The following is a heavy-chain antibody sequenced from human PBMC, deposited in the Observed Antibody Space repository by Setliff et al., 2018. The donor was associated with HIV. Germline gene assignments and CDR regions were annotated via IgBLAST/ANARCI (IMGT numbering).Heavy chain of an antibody. Sequence: PGGSLRLSCAASGFTFSNYWMTWVRQAPGKGLEWVAHIKDGGSEEDYVESVKGRVTISRDNAKNSLYLQMSSLRAEDTAVYYCARKHEYGDYVDAFDIWGQGTMVTVSS. CDR1: GFTFSNYW. CDR3: ARKHEYGDYVDAFDI. D-gene: IGHD4-17*01. CDR2: IKDGGSEE. J-gene: IGHJ3*02. V-gene: IGHV3-7*01.